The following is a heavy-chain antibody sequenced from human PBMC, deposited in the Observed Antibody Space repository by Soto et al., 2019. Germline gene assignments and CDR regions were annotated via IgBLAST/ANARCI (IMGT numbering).Heavy chain of an antibody. V-gene: IGHV3-33*03. Sequence: QVHLVESGGGVVQPGTSLRLACAASGFRFSGYGMQWVRQTPGKGLEWVGVIWYDGSKTFYADSVKGRFTISRDNSNNNVFLQMDSLRAEATEVYHCVTDIGGGSWYSLAYWGPGSLVTVSS. CDR2: IWYDGSKT. CDR3: VTDIGGGSWYSLAY. D-gene: IGHD2-15*01. J-gene: IGHJ4*02. CDR1: GFRFSGYG.